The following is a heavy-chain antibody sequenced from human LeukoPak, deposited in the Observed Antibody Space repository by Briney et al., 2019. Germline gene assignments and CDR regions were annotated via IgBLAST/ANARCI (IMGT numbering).Heavy chain of an antibody. D-gene: IGHD3-16*02. CDR2: FDPEDGET. J-gene: IGHJ4*02. CDR3: ARDYYVWGSYRYKDLIWVDH. Sequence: ASVKVSCKVSGYTLTELSMHWVRQAPGKGLEWMGGFDPEDGETIYAQKFQGRVTMTEDTSTDTAYMELSSLRSDDTAVYYCARDYYVWGSYRYKDLIWVDHWGQGTLVTVSS. CDR1: GYTLTELS. V-gene: IGHV1-24*01.